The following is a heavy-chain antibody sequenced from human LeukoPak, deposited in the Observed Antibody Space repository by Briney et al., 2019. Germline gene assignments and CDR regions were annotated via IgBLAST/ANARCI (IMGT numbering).Heavy chain of an antibody. Sequence: GGSLRLSCAVSGFTFSHYAMSWVRQAPGTGLEWVGSLTDSGAATYYADSVKGRLTISRDNSNSTLYLHISGLRDEDTAVYYCARGYSHNSRGWPDPWGQGTLVTVSS. J-gene: IGHJ5*02. V-gene: IGHV3-23*01. CDR1: GFTFSHYA. D-gene: IGHD5-12*01. CDR3: ARGYSHNSRGWPDP. CDR2: LTDSGAAT.